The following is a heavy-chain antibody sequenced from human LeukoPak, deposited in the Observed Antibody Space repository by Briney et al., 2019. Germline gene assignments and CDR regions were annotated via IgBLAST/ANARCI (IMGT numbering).Heavy chain of an antibody. Sequence: GGSLRLSRAASGFTFSSYSMNWVRQAPGKGLEWVSSISSSSSYIYYADSVKDRFTISRDNAKNSLYLQMNSLRAEDTAVYYCARDARYDYVWGSYRYTIDYFDYWGQGTLVTVSS. CDR3: ARDARYDYVWGSYRYTIDYFDY. CDR2: ISSSSSYI. J-gene: IGHJ4*02. D-gene: IGHD3-16*02. V-gene: IGHV3-21*01. CDR1: GFTFSSYS.